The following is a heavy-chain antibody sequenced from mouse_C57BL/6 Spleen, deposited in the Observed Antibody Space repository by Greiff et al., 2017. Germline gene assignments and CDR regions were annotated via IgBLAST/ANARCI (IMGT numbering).Heavy chain of an antibody. D-gene: IGHD2-3*01. V-gene: IGHV1-76*01. CDR2: IYPGSGNT. CDR3: ARGEDGYYSFED. Sequence: QVQLQQSGAELVRPGASVKLSCKASGYTFTDYYINWVKQRPGQGLEWIARIYPGSGNTYYNEKFKGKATLTAEKSSSTAYMQLSSLTSEDASVYFYARGEDGYYSFEDWGPGTTLTVSS. CDR1: GYTFTDYY. J-gene: IGHJ2*01.